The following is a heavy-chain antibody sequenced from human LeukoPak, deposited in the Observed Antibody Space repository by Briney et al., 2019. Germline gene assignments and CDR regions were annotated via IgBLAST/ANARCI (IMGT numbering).Heavy chain of an antibody. CDR1: GFTFTSAW. D-gene: IGHD3-10*01. Sequence: GSLRLSCAASGFTFTSAWMSWLRQTPEKGLEWVAHMNEDGSGRFYVDSAKGRFTISRDDTQNSVYLQMNSLRVEDTAVYYCAAWFGESVPWGQGTLVTVSS. CDR3: AAWFGESVP. CDR2: MNEDGSGR. J-gene: IGHJ5*02. V-gene: IGHV3-7*01.